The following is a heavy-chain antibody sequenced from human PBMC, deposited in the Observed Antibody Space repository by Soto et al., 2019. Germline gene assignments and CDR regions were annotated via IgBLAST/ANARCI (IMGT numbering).Heavy chain of an antibody. CDR3: ARGIGIAAAGTSDWFDP. J-gene: IGHJ5*02. CDR2: IYYSGST. CDR1: GGSISSYD. Sequence: SETLSLTCTVSGGSISSYDWSWIRKPTGKGLEWIGYIYYSGSTNYNPSLKSRVTISVDTSKNQFSLKLSSVTAADTAVYYCARGIGIAAAGTSDWFDPWGQGTLVTVSS. V-gene: IGHV4-59*01. D-gene: IGHD6-13*01.